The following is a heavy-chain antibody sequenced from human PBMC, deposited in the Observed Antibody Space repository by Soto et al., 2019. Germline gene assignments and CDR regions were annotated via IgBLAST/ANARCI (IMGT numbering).Heavy chain of an antibody. Sequence: PSETLSLTCTVSGGSISSSSYYWGWIRQPPGKGLEYIGSIYYSGSTYYNPSLKSRVTISVDASKNQFSLKLSSVTAADTAVYYCASSTVRSNWHFDYWGQGTLVPVSS. J-gene: IGHJ4*02. CDR1: GGSISSSSYY. CDR2: IYYSGST. CDR3: ASSTVRSNWHFDY. D-gene: IGHD2-8*01. V-gene: IGHV4-39*01.